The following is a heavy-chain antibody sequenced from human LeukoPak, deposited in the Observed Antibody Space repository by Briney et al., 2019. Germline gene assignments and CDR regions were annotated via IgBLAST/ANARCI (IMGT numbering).Heavy chain of an antibody. CDR1: GGSVTSYY. Sequence: SETLSLTCTVSGGSVTSYYWSWIRQPPGKGLEWIGYIYYNGGTNYNPSLKSRITISLDTSKNQFSLRLSSVTAADTAVYYCAGGGDKAKTGYWGQGPLVTASS. CDR3: AGGGDKAKTGY. V-gene: IGHV4-59*08. D-gene: IGHD2-15*01. CDR2: IYYNGGT. J-gene: IGHJ4*02.